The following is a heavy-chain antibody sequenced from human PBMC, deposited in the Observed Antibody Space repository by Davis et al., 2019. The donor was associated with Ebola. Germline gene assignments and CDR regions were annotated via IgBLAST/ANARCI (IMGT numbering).Heavy chain of an antibody. CDR3: ARGRQQLVLSNWFDP. CDR2: IIPIFGTA. D-gene: IGHD6-13*01. CDR1: GGTFSSYA. J-gene: IGHJ5*02. V-gene: IGHV1-69*06. Sequence: AASVKVSCKASGGTFSSYAISWVRQAPGQGLEWMGGIIPIFGTANYAQKFQGRVTITADKSTSTAYMELSSLRSEDTAVYYCARGRQQLVLSNWFDPWGQGTLVTVSS.